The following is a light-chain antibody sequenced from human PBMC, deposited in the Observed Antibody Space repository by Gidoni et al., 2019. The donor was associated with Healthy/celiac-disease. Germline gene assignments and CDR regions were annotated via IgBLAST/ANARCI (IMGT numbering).Light chain of an antibody. J-gene: IGLJ2*01. Sequence: QSVLTQPPSVSGAQGQSVTISCTGSSSNIGAGYDVHWYQQLPGTAPKLLIYGNSNRPSGVPDRFSGSKSGTSASLAITGLQAEDEADYYCQSYDSSLSGVVFGGGTKLTVL. CDR3: QSYDSSLSGVV. CDR1: SSNIGAGYD. CDR2: GNS. V-gene: IGLV1-40*01.